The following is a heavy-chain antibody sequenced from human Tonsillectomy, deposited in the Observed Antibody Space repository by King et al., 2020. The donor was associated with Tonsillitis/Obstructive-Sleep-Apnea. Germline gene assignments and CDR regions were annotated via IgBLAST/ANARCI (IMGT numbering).Heavy chain of an antibody. CDR1: GFTFSNYE. V-gene: IGHV3-48*03. D-gene: IGHD4-17*01. CDR2: ISTSGLTG. J-gene: IGHJ4*02. Sequence: VQLVESGGGLVQPGGSLRLSCAASGFTFSNYEMNWVRQAPGKGLDWVSSISTSGLTGYYADSVKGRFTISRDNAKNSLFLQMNGLRVEDTAVYYCAGDLGDFGDLYYFDSWGQGTLVTVSS. CDR3: AGDLGDFGDLYYFDS.